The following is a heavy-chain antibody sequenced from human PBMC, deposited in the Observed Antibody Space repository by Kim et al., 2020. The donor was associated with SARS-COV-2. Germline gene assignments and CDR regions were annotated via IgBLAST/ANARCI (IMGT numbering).Heavy chain of an antibody. CDR2: ISDDGSST. Sequence: GGSLRLSCAASGFTFSSYGMHWVRQAPGKGLEWVAVISDDGSSTKYADSVKGRFTMARDNSKNTLYLQMSSLRTEDTAVYYCAKGCGGTSCYSDYWGQGTLVTVSS. CDR1: GFTFSSYG. V-gene: IGHV3-30*18. D-gene: IGHD2-2*01. CDR3: AKGCGGTSCYSDY. J-gene: IGHJ4*02.